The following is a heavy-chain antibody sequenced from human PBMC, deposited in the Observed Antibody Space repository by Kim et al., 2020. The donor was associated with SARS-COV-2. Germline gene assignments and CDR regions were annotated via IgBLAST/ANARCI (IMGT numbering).Heavy chain of an antibody. D-gene: IGHD2-8*01. Sequence: GGSLRLFCATSGFTFSAYDMNWVRQAPGKGLEWLSFITKSSATIYYADSVQGRFTISRDNAKNSLYLQMNSLRDEDTALHYCVRDCMGGAFDIWGQGTMV. CDR1: GFTFSAYD. J-gene: IGHJ3*02. CDR2: ITKSSATI. V-gene: IGHV3-48*02. CDR3: VRDCMGGAFDI.